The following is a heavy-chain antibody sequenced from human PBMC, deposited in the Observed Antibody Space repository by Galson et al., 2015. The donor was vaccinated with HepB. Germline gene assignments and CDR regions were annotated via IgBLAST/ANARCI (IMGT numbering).Heavy chain of an antibody. CDR2: ISYHGSNK. CDR3: ARDEYYGSGNYLNFLIDS. J-gene: IGHJ4*02. V-gene: IGHV3-30*03. Sequence: SLRLSCAASGFTFSSYGMHWVRQAPGKGLEWVAVISYHGSNKYYADSVKGRFTISRDNSKNTLYLQMNTLRAEDTAVYYCARDEYYGSGNYLNFLIDSWGQGALVTVSS. D-gene: IGHD3-10*01. CDR1: GFTFSSYG.